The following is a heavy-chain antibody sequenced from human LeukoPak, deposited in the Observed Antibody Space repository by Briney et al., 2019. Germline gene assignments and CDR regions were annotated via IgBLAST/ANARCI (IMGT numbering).Heavy chain of an antibody. CDR1: GYTFTSYG. CDR2: ISAYNGNT. J-gene: IGHJ4*02. V-gene: IGHV1-18*01. CDR3: ARQRYYYDSSGYYPIDY. D-gene: IGHD3-22*01. Sequence: ASVKVSCKASGYTFTSYGISWVRQAPGQGLEWMGWISAYNGNTNYAQNLQGRVTLTTDTSTSTAYMELRSLRSDDTAVYYCARQRYYYDSSGYYPIDYWGQGTLVTVSS.